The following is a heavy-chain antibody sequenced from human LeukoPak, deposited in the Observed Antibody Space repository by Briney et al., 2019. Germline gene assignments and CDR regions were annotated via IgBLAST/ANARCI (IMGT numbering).Heavy chain of an antibody. D-gene: IGHD6-13*01. Sequence: GESLKISCKGSGYSFTSYWIGWVRQMPGKGLEWMGIIYPGDSDTRYSPSFQGQVTISADKSTSTAYLQWSSLKASDTAMYYCARPVIAAAGTFYFDYWGQGTLVTVSS. CDR1: GYSFTSYW. J-gene: IGHJ4*02. CDR3: ARPVIAAAGTFYFDY. CDR2: IYPGDSDT. V-gene: IGHV5-51*01.